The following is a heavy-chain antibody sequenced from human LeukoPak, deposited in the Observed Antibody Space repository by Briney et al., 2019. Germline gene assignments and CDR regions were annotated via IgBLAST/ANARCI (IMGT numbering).Heavy chain of an antibody. J-gene: IGHJ4*02. CDR2: IGGSSGST. V-gene: IGHV3-23*01. Sequence: GGSLRLSCAASGFTFSSYAMRWVRQAPGKGLEWVSSIGGSSGSTYYADSVKGRFTNSRDNSKNTLYLQMNSLRAEDTAVYYCAKEVSSPLYYFDYWGQGTLVTVSS. CDR3: AKEVSSPLYYFDY. CDR1: GFTFSSYA. D-gene: IGHD1-14*01.